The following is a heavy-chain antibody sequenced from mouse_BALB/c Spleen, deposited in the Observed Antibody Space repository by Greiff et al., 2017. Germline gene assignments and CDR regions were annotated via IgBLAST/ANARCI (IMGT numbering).Heavy chain of an antibody. V-gene: IGHV14-3*02. CDR2: IDPANGNT. CDR1: GFNIKDTY. D-gene: IGHD2-14*01. CDR3: ARSYRYDDYAMDY. Sequence: EVQLQQSGAELVKPGASVKLSCTASGFNIKDTYMHWVKQRPEQGLEWIGRIDPANGNTKYDPKFQGKATITADTSSNTAYLQLSSLTSEDTAVYYCARSYRYDDYAMDYWGQGTTLTVSS. J-gene: IGHJ2*01.